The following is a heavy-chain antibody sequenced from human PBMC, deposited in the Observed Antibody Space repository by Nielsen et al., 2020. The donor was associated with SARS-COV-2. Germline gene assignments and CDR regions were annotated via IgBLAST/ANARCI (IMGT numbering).Heavy chain of an antibody. Sequence: SVKVSCKASGGTFSSYAISWVRQAPGQGLEWMEGIIPIFGTANYAQKFQGRVTITADKSTSTAYMELSSLRSEDTAVYYCARDPNEYSSSSGSDAFDIWGQGTMVTVSS. V-gene: IGHV1-69*06. J-gene: IGHJ3*02. CDR3: ARDPNEYSSSSGSDAFDI. CDR2: IIPIFGTA. CDR1: GGTFSSYA. D-gene: IGHD6-6*01.